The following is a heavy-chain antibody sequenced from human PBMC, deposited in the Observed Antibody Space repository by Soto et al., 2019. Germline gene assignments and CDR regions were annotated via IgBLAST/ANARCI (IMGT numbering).Heavy chain of an antibody. Sequence: SETLSLTCTVSGGSISSYYWSWIRQPAGKGLEWIGRIYTSGSTNYNPSLKSRVTMSVDTSKNQFSLKLSFVTAADTAVYYCARDRSGVVISYAFDIWGQGTMVTVSS. V-gene: IGHV4-4*07. CDR2: IYTSGST. CDR3: ARDRSGVVISYAFDI. J-gene: IGHJ3*02. D-gene: IGHD3-3*01. CDR1: GGSISSYY.